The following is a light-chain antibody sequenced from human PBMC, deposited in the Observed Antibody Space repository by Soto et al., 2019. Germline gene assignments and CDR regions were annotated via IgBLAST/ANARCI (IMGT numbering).Light chain of an antibody. V-gene: IGKV3-11*01. CDR1: QSISSS. Sequence: EIVLTQSPATLSLSPGERATLSCRASQSISSSLAWYQQKPGQAPRLLIYDAYTRATGFPARFSGSGSGTDFTITIGSLEHEDFAVYYFQQRSEWPWTFGQGTKVEI. CDR3: QQRSEWPWT. J-gene: IGKJ1*01. CDR2: DAY.